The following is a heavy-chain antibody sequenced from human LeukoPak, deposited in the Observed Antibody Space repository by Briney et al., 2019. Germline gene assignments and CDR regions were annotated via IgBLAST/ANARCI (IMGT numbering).Heavy chain of an antibody. Sequence: GASVKVSCKASGYTFTSYYIHWVRQAPGQGLEWMGIINPSGGSTTYAQKFQGRVTMTRDTSTNTVFMELSSLSSEDTAVYYCAGAGYDRLDYWGQGTLVTVSS. V-gene: IGHV1-46*01. CDR1: GYTFTSYY. CDR2: INPSGGST. J-gene: IGHJ4*02. CDR3: AGAGYDRLDY. D-gene: IGHD5-12*01.